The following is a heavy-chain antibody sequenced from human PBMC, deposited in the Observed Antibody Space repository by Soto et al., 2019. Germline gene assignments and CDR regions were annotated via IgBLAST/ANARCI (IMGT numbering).Heavy chain of an antibody. CDR3: ARSRHGIGGITGTTNFDY. J-gene: IGHJ4*02. Sequence: TLSLTCTVSGGSISSGGYYWSRIRQHPGKGLEWIGYIYYSGSTYYNPSLKSRVTISVDTSKNQFSLKLSSVTAADTAVYYCARSRHGIGGITGTTNFDYWGQGTLVTVSS. D-gene: IGHD1-7*01. CDR1: GGSISSGGYY. CDR2: IYYSGST. V-gene: IGHV4-31*03.